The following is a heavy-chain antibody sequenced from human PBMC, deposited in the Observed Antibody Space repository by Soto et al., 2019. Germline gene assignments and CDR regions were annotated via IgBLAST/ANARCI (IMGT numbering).Heavy chain of an antibody. V-gene: IGHV3-23*01. CDR3: ATYPTFGYSSGWYGDY. CDR2: ISGSGGST. J-gene: IGHJ4*02. Sequence: EVQLLESGGGLVQPGGSLRLSCAASGFTFSSYAMSWVRQAPGKGLEWVSAISGSGGSTYYADSVKGRFTISRDNSKNTLYLQMNSLRAEDTAVYYCATYPTFGYSSGWYGDYWGQGTLVTVSS. D-gene: IGHD6-19*01. CDR1: GFTFSSYA.